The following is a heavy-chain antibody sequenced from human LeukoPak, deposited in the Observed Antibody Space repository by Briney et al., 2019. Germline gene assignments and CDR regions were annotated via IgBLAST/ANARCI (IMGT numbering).Heavy chain of an antibody. J-gene: IGHJ4*02. V-gene: IGHV1-3*01. CDR1: GYTFSSYA. D-gene: IGHD6-19*01. CDR2: INAGTGNT. CDR3: ARDRGIAVQICDY. Sequence: GASVKVSCKASGYTFSSYAMHWVRQAPGQRLEWMGWINAGTGNTKYSQKFQGRVTITRDTSASTAYMEMSSLRSEDTAVYYCARDRGIAVQICDYWGQGTLVTVSS.